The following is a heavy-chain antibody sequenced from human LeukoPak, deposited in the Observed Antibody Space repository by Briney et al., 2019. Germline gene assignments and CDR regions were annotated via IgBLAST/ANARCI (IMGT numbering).Heavy chain of an antibody. CDR1: GFTFSSYS. CDR2: ISSSSSYI. CDR3: ARDYRSTSCPRFNWFDP. J-gene: IGHJ5*02. Sequence: GGSLRLSCAASGFTFSSYSMNWVRQAPGKGLEWVSSISSSSSYIYYADSVKGRFTISRDNAKNSLYLQMNSLRAEDTAVYYCARDYRSTSCPRFNWFDPWGQGTLVTVSS. V-gene: IGHV3-21*01. D-gene: IGHD2-2*01.